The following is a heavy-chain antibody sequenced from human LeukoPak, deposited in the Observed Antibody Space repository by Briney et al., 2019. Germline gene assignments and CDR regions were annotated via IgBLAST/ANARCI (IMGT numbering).Heavy chain of an antibody. Sequence: PGGSLRLSCAASGFTFSSYSMNWVRQAPGKGLEWVSSISSSSSYIYYADSVKGRFTISRDNAKNSLYLQMNSLRAEDTAVYYCARDCGGDCYSGHDAFDIWGQGTMVTVSS. CDR1: GFTFSSYS. CDR3: ARDCGGDCYSGHDAFDI. V-gene: IGHV3-21*01. J-gene: IGHJ3*02. D-gene: IGHD2-21*02. CDR2: ISSSSSYI.